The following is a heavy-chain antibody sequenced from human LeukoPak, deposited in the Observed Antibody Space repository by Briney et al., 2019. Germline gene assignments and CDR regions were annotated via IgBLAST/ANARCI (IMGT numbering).Heavy chain of an antibody. V-gene: IGHV3-33*01. CDR1: GFTFSSYG. D-gene: IGHD5/OR15-5a*01. Sequence: PGGSLRLSCAASGFTFSSYGMHWVRQAPGKGLEWVAVIWYDGSNKYYADSVKGRFTISRDNSKNTLYLQMNSLRAEDTAVYYCARDPRPFYADPEAEGDAFDIWSQGTMVTVSS. J-gene: IGHJ3*02. CDR2: IWYDGSNK. CDR3: ARDPRPFYADPEAEGDAFDI.